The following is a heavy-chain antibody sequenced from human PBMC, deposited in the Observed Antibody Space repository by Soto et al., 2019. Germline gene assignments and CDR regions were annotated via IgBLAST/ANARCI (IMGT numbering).Heavy chain of an antibody. Sequence: GGSLRLSCAASGFTVSSNYMSWVRQAPGKGLEWVSVIYSGGSTYYADSVKGRFTISRDNSKNTLYLQMNSLRAEDTAVYYCARYWVHTVTKGDYYYYGMDVWGQGTTVTVSS. V-gene: IGHV3-66*01. CDR2: IYSGGST. CDR3: ARYWVHTVTKGDYYYYGMDV. D-gene: IGHD4-17*01. CDR1: GFTVSSNY. J-gene: IGHJ6*02.